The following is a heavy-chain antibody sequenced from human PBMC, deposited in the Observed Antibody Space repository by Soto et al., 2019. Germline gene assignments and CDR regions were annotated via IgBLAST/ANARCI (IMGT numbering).Heavy chain of an antibody. CDR3: AKDSPYSASYKEDAFDI. D-gene: IGHD1-26*01. CDR1: GFTFSSYA. Sequence: GGSLRLSCAASGFTFSSYAMSWVRQALGKGLEWVSAISGSGGSTYHADSVKGRFTISRDNSKNTLFLQMNSLRAEDTAVYYCAKDSPYSASYKEDAFDIWGQGTMVTVSS. J-gene: IGHJ3*02. V-gene: IGHV3-23*01. CDR2: ISGSGGST.